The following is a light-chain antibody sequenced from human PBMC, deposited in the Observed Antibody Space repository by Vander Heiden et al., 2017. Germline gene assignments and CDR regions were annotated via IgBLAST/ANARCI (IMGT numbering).Light chain of an antibody. J-gene: IGKJ4*01. CDR2: CAS. Sequence: DIVMTQSPDSLAVSLGERVTINCKSSQSILYRSNNKTYVAWYQQKPGQPPKLLLYCASTRISGVPDRFGGSGSGTDFTLTISSLQAEDVAVYYCQQDYSTPVTFGGATKVEIK. CDR1: QSILYRSNNKTY. V-gene: IGKV4-1*01. CDR3: QQDYSTPVT.